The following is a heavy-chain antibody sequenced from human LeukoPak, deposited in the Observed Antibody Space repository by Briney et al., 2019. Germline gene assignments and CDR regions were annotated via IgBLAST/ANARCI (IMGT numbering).Heavy chain of an antibody. CDR2: INPNSGGT. V-gene: IGHV1-2*02. CDR1: GYTFTGYY. CDR3: ARVELTMVRGVITDAFDI. D-gene: IGHD3-10*01. Sequence: GASVKVSCKASGYTFTGYYMHRVRQAPGQGLEWMGWINPNSGGTNYAQKFQGRVTMTRDTSISTAYMELSRLRSDDTAVYYCARVELTMVRGVITDAFDIWGQGTMVTVSS. J-gene: IGHJ3*02.